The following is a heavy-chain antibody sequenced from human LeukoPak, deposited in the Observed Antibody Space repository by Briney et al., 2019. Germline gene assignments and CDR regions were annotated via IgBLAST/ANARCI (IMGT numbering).Heavy chain of an antibody. D-gene: IGHD2-8*02. Sequence: ASVKVSCRASGYTFTGYYMHWVRQAPGQGLEWMGWINPNSGGTNYAQKFQGRVTMTRDTSISTAYMELSRLRSDDTAVYYCARDPGGHIKWGFGYWGQGTLVTVSS. CDR3: ARDPGGHIKWGFGY. CDR2: INPNSGGT. J-gene: IGHJ4*02. V-gene: IGHV1-2*02. CDR1: GYTFTGYY.